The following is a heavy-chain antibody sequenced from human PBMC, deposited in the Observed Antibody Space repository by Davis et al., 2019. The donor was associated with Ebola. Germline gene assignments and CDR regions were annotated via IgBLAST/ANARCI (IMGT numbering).Heavy chain of an antibody. V-gene: IGHV1-2*02. D-gene: IGHD3-9*01. CDR2: INPNSGGT. CDR1: GYTFTGYY. Sequence: ASVKVSCKASGYTFTGYYMHWVRQAPGQGLEWMGWINPNSGGTNYAQKFQGRVTMTRDTSISTAYMELSRLRSDDTAVYYCARVGYDILTGYYNVLDYWGQGTLVTVSS. CDR3: ARVGYDILTGYYNVLDY. J-gene: IGHJ4*02.